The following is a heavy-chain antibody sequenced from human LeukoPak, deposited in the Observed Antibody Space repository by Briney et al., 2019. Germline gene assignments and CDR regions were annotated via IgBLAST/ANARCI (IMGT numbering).Heavy chain of an antibody. J-gene: IGHJ4*02. V-gene: IGHV3-53*01. CDR3: ARKRPNYFDY. CDR2: IYSSGST. Sequence: GGSLRLSCAGSGFTATTNYMSWVRQAPGKGLEWVSVIYSSGSTSYADSVKGRFTISRDNAENSLYLQMNSLRAEDTALYYCARKRPNYFDYWGQGTLVTVSS. CDR1: GFTATTNY.